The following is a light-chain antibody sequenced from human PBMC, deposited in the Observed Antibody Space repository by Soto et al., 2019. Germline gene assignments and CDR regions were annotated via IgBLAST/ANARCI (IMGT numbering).Light chain of an antibody. V-gene: IGKV3-20*01. CDR1: QSVSSGY. J-gene: IGKJ5*01. CDR2: GAS. Sequence: EIVFTQSPGTLSLSPGERATLSCRASQSVSSGYLAWYQQKPGQAPRLLIYGASSRATGIPDRFSGSGSGTDFTLTISRLEPEDFAVYYCQQYGSSPLTFGQGTRLEI. CDR3: QQYGSSPLT.